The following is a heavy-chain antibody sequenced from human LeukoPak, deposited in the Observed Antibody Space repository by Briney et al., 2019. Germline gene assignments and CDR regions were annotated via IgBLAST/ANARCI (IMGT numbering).Heavy chain of an antibody. V-gene: IGHV4-34*01. CDR1: GGAFSGYY. CDR3: ARGLRRWLQITQYFDY. CDR2: INHSGST. J-gene: IGHJ4*02. D-gene: IGHD5-24*01. Sequence: SETLSLTCAVYGGAFSGYYWSWIRQPPGKGLEWIGEINHSGSTNYNPSLKSRVTISVDTSKNQFSLKLSSVTAADTAVYYCARGLRRWLQITQYFDYWGQGTLVTVSS.